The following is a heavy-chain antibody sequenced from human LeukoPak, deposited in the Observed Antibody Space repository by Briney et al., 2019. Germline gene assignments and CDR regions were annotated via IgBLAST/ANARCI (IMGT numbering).Heavy chain of an antibody. J-gene: IGHJ6*03. CDR2: INPSTNST. D-gene: IGHD2-21*02. CDR1: GYTFTSYY. Sequence: ASVKDSCKASGYTFTSYYMHWVRQAPGQGLEWMGIINPSTNSTSYAQKFQGRVTMTRDTSTSTVYMELSSLRSEDTAVYYCARSECGGDCYADNYYYYYMDVWGKGTTVTVSS. CDR3: ARSECGGDCYADNYYYYYMDV. V-gene: IGHV1-46*01.